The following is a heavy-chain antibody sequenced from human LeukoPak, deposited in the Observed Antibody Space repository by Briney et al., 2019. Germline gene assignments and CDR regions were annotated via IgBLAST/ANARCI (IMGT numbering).Heavy chain of an antibody. J-gene: IGHJ6*02. Sequence: SETLSLTCTVSGGPISSYYWSWIRQPAGKGLEWIGRIYTSGSTNYNPSLKSRVTMSVDTSKNQFSLKLSSVTAADTAVYYCAREQLWRPYYYYGMDVWGQGTTVTVSS. V-gene: IGHV4-4*07. CDR1: GGPISSYY. D-gene: IGHD5-18*01. CDR3: AREQLWRPYYYYGMDV. CDR2: IYTSGST.